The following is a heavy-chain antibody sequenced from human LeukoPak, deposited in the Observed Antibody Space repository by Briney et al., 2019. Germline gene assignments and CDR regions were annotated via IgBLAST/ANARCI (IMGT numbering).Heavy chain of an antibody. CDR3: GRGILVVVAATHYYYYMNV. D-gene: IGHD2-15*01. CDR2: IYYSGST. Sequence: SETLSLTCTVSGGSISSYYWSWIRQPPGQGLEWIGYIYYSGSTNYNPSLKSRVTISVDTSKNQFSLKLSSVTAADTAVYYCGRGILVVVAATHYYYYMNVWGKGTTVTVSS. V-gene: IGHV4-59*01. J-gene: IGHJ6*03. CDR1: GGSISSYY.